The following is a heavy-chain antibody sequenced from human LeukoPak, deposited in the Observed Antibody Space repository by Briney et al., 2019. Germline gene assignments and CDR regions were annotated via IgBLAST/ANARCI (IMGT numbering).Heavy chain of an antibody. D-gene: IGHD3-22*01. Sequence: GGSLRLSCAASGFTVSSNYMSWVRQAPGKGLEWVSVIYSGGSTYYADSVKGRFTISRHNSKSTLYLQMNSLRAEDTAVYYCAANYYDSSGYYMDYWGQGTLVTVSS. CDR3: AANYYDSSGYYMDY. CDR1: GFTVSSNY. V-gene: IGHV3-53*04. J-gene: IGHJ4*02. CDR2: IYSGGST.